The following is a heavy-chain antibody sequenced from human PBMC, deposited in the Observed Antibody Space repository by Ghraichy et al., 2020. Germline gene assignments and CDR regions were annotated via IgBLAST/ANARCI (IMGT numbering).Heavy chain of an antibody. CDR2: ISYDGSNK. V-gene: IGHV3-30*18. J-gene: IGHJ4*02. Sequence: GGSLRLSCAASGFTFSSYGIHWVREAPGKGLEWVAVISYDGSNKYYADSVKGRFTISRDNSKNTLYLQMNSLRAEDTAVYYCAKDVIATAGTSPEDYWGQGTLVTVSS. D-gene: IGHD6-13*01. CDR3: AKDVIATAGTSPEDY. CDR1: GFTFSSYG.